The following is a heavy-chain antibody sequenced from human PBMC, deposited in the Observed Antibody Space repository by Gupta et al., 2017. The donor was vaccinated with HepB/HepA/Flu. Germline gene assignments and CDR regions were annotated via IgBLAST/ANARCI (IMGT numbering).Heavy chain of an antibody. D-gene: IGHD1-26*01. V-gene: IGHV3-23*01. J-gene: IGHJ4*02. CDR1: GFTFSSYA. Sequence: EVQLESGGGLVQPGGSLRLSCAASGFTFSSYAMRWVRQAPGKGLEWVSVISGSGATTYYADSVKGRFTISRDNSWNTLYLQMNSLRAEDTALYFCAKHPNSGTYFYFDYWGQGTLLTVSS. CDR3: AKHPNSGTYFYFDY. CDR2: ISGSGATT.